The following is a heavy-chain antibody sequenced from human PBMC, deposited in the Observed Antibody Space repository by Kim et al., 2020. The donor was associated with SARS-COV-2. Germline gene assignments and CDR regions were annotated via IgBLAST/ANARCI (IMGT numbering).Heavy chain of an antibody. CDR1: GYTFTSYG. CDR3: ARDFKPTTYDYVWGSYRTNWFDP. V-gene: IGHV1-18*01. D-gene: IGHD3-16*02. Sequence: ASVKVSCKASGYTFTSYGISWVRQAPGQGLEWMGWISAYNGNTNYAQKLQGRVTMTTDTSTSTAYMELRSLRSDDTAVYYCARDFKPTTYDYVWGSYRTNWFDPWGQGTLVTVSS. J-gene: IGHJ5*02. CDR2: ISAYNGNT.